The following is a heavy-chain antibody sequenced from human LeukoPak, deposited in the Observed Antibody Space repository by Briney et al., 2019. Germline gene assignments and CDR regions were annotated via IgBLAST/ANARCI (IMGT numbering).Heavy chain of an antibody. CDR1: GFTFSSYW. V-gene: IGHV3-7*01. Sequence: GGSQRLSCAVSGFTFSSYWMSWVRQAPGKGLEWVANIRQDGSEKYYVDSVKGRFTISRDNAKNSLYLQMNSLRAEDTAVYYCATLPGGNYFVYWRQGTLVTVSS. CDR2: IRQDGSEK. J-gene: IGHJ4*02. D-gene: IGHD3-16*01. CDR3: ATLPGGNYFVY.